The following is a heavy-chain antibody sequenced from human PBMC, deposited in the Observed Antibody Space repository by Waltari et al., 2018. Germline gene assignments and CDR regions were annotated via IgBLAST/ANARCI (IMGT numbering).Heavy chain of an antibody. CDR2: IYSGGST. CDR1: GFSVSNNY. Sequence: EVQLVETGGGLIQHGGSLRLSWAASGFSVSNNYMSWVGHVPGKGLEWVSVIYSGGSTYYADSVKGRFTISRDNSKNTLHLQMNSLRADDTAVYYCARDKGPWGQGTLVTVSS. V-gene: IGHV3-53*02. CDR3: ARDKGP. J-gene: IGHJ5*02.